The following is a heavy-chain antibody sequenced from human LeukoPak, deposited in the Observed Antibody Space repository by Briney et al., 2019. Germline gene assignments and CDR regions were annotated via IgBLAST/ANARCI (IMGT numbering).Heavy chain of an antibody. CDR2: FDPEDGET. J-gene: IGHJ4*02. Sequence: ASVKVSCKVSGYTLTELSMHWMRQAPGKGLEWMGGFDPEDGETIYAQKFQGRVTMTEDTSTDTAYMELSSLRSEDTAVYYCATVGIPRREARATYYDILTGLEYWGQGTLVTVSS. CDR1: GYTLTELS. V-gene: IGHV1-24*01. CDR3: ATVGIPRREARATYYDILTGLEY. D-gene: IGHD3-9*01.